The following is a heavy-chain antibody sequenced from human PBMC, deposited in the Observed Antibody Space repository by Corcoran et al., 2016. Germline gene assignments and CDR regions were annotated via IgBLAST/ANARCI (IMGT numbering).Heavy chain of an antibody. Sequence: QVQLVQSVAEVKKPGASVKVSCKASGYTFPSYYMNWVRQAPGQGLEWMGIINPSGGSTSYAQKFQGRVTMTRDTSTSTVYMELSSLRSEDTDVDYWARAHCGFWSAGSYPHRVLSYYYGMDVWGQGATVTVSS. CDR3: ARAHCGFWSAGSYPHRVLSYYYGMDV. CDR2: INPSGGST. V-gene: IGHV1-46*01. CDR1: GYTFPSYY. D-gene: IGHD3-10*01. J-gene: IGHJ6*02.